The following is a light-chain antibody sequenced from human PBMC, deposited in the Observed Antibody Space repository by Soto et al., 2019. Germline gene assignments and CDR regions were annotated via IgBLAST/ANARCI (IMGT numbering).Light chain of an antibody. J-gene: IGLJ1*01. Sequence: QSVLTQPPSASGTPGQRVTISCSGSSSSIAGNTVNWFQQLSGTAPKLLIYSDNHRPSGVPDRFSGSKSGTSASLAISGLQSEDEADYYCATWADSLKTYVFGAGTKLTVL. CDR2: SDN. CDR3: ATWADSLKTYV. CDR1: SSSIAGNT. V-gene: IGLV1-44*01.